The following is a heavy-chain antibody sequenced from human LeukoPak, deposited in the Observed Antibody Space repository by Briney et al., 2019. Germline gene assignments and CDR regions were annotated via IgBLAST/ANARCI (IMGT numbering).Heavy chain of an antibody. CDR3: ARGSTYYYDSSGYYLFAY. Sequence: ASVKVSFKASGYTFTSYYMHWVRQAPGQGLEWMGIINPSGGSTSYAQKFQGRVTMTRDTSTSTVYMELSSLRSEDTAVYYCARGSTYYYDSSGYYLFAYWGQGTLVTVSS. CDR2: INPSGGST. J-gene: IGHJ4*02. CDR1: GYTFTSYY. V-gene: IGHV1-46*01. D-gene: IGHD3-22*01.